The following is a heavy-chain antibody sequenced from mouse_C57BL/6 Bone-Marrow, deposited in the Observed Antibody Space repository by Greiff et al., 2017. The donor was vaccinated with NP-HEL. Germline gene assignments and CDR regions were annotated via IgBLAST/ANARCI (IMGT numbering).Heavy chain of an antibody. CDR3: ARKDGYYPYCFDS. D-gene: IGHD2-3*01. V-gene: IGHV1-22*01. CDR2: INPHNGGT. Sequence: DVKLQESGPELVKPGASVKMSCKASGYTFTDYNMHWVKQSHGKSLEWIGYINPHNGGTSYKQKFKGKATLTVNKSSSTAYMELRSLTSEDSAVYYCARKDGYYPYCFDSWGQGTTLTVSS. CDR1: GYTFTDYN. J-gene: IGHJ2*01.